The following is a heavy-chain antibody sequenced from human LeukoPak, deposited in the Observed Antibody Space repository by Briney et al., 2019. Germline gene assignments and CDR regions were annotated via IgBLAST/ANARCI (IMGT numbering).Heavy chain of an antibody. J-gene: IGHJ3*02. D-gene: IGHD1-1*01. CDR1: GGSFSGYY. CDR3: ASPSEWNGYAFDI. CDR2: INHSGST. V-gene: IGHV4-34*01. Sequence: PSETLSLTCAVYGGSFSGYYWSWIRQPPGKGLEWIGEINHSGSTNYNPSLKSRVTISVDTSKDQFSLKLSSVTAADTAVYYCASPSEWNGYAFDIWGQGTMVTVSS.